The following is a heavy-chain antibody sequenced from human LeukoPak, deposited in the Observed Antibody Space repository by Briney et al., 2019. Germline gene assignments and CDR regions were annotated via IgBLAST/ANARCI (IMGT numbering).Heavy chain of an antibody. CDR3: ARFSGQEYQLLTYYFDY. CDR2: IYYSGST. D-gene: IGHD2-2*01. J-gene: IGHJ4*02. V-gene: IGHV4-39*01. Sequence: PSETLSLTCTVSGGSISSSSYYWGWIRQPPGKGLEWIGSIYYSGSTYYNPSLKSRVTISVDTSKNQFSLKLSSVTAADTAVYYCARFSGQEYQLLTYYFDYWGQGTLVTVSS. CDR1: GGSISSSSYY.